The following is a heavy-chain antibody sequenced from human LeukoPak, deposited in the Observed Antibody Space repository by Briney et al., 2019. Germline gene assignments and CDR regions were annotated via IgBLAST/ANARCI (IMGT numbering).Heavy chain of an antibody. CDR3: ARGRIYDYVWGSYRYFNWFDP. Sequence: SETLSLTCVVSGYSISSGYLWAWIRQSPGKGLEWIGSIYHSGSAHYNPSLKSRVTISLETSKNQFSLKLFSVTAADAAVYYCARGRIYDYVWGSYRYFNWFDPWGQGTLVTVSS. CDR2: IYHSGSA. D-gene: IGHD3-16*02. J-gene: IGHJ5*02. CDR1: GYSISSGYL. V-gene: IGHV4-38-2*01.